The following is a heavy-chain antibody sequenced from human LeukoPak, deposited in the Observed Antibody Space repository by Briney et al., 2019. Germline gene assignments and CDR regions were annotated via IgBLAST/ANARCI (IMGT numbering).Heavy chain of an antibody. CDR3: ARDPKQLVDDFDY. V-gene: IGHV3-21*01. CDR2: ISSSSSYI. CDR1: GFTFSSCS. Sequence: GGSLRLSCAASGFTFSSCSMNWVRQAPGKGLEWVSSISSSSSYIYYADSVKGRFTISRDNAKNSLYLQMNSLRAEDTAVYYCARDPKQLVDDFDYWGQGTLVTVSS. D-gene: IGHD6-6*01. J-gene: IGHJ4*02.